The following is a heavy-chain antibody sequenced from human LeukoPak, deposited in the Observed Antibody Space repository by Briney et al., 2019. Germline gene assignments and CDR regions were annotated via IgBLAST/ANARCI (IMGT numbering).Heavy chain of an antibody. CDR3: ARRKFSGSGSYYLCDF. J-gene: IGHJ4*02. CDR2: ISSSGSTI. CDR1: GFTFSNYE. D-gene: IGHD3-10*01. V-gene: IGHV3-48*03. Sequence: GGSLRLSCAASGFTFSNYEMNWVRQAPGKGLEWVSYISSSGSTIYYTDSVKGRFTISRDNAKNSLYLQMNSLRAEDTAVYYCARRKFSGSGSYYLCDFWDQGTLVTVSS.